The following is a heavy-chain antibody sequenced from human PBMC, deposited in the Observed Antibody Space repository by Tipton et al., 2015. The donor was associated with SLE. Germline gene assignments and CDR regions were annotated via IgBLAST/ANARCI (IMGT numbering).Heavy chain of an antibody. V-gene: IGHV3-7*01. Sequence: VQLVQSGGGVVQPGRSLRLSCAASGFTFSSYWMSWVRQAPGKGLEWVANIKEDGSEKYYVDSVKGRFTISRDNAKNSLYVQMNSLRAEDTAVYYCARDSSSWRLWGQGTLVTVSA. J-gene: IGHJ4*02. CDR1: GFTFSSYW. CDR3: ARDSSSWRL. D-gene: IGHD6-13*01. CDR2: IKEDGSEK.